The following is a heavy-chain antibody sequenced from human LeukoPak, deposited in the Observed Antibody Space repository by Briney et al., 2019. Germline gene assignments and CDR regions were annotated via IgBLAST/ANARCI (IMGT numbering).Heavy chain of an antibody. CDR3: ARGGYYDSSGYRRFYYYMDV. CDR2: INAGNGNT. D-gene: IGHD3-22*01. V-gene: IGHV1-3*03. Sequence: ASVKVSCKASGYTFTGYYMHWVRQAPGQGLEWMGWINAGNGNTKYSQEFQGRVTITRDTSASTAYMELSSLRSEDMAVYYCARGGYYDSSGYRRFYYYMDVWGKGTTVTVSS. J-gene: IGHJ6*03. CDR1: GYTFTGYY.